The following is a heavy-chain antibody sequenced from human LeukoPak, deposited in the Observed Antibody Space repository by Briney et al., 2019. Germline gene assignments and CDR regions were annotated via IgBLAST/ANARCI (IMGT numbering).Heavy chain of an antibody. V-gene: IGHV3-7*01. CDR2: IKPEGSAQ. J-gene: IGHJ3*02. CDR1: GFTFNNYW. CDR3: ARDWGLLHDAFDI. Sequence: GGSLRLSCAVSGFTFNNYWMTWVRQAPGKGLEWVANIKPEGSAQYYADSVKGRFTISRDNAKNSLYLQMNSLRAEDTAVYYCARDWGLLHDAFDIWGQGTMVTVSS. D-gene: IGHD3-22*01.